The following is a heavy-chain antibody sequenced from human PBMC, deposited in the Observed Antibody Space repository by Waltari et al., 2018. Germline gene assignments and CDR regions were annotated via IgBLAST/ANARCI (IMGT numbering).Heavy chain of an antibody. V-gene: IGHV2-5*01. CDR3: AHTEQFAPAVWFGP. CDR1: GSSLSTHGVG. D-gene: IGHD6-19*01. J-gene: IGHJ5*02. CDR2: IYWNDDK. Sequence: QIPFKESGPTLVKPTQTLPLTCTCSGSSLSTHGVGVGWLRQPPGKALEWLANIYWNDDKRYSPSLKSRLTITKDTSKNQVVLTMTNVDPVDTATYFCAHTEQFAPAVWFGPWGQGTLVAVSS.